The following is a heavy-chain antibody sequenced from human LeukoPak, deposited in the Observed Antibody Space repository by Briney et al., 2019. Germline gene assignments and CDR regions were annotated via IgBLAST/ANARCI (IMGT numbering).Heavy chain of an antibody. V-gene: IGHV3-48*01. Sequence: GGSLRLSCAASGFTFSSYSMNWVRQAPGKGLEWVSHISSSSSTIYYADSVKGRFTISRDNAKNSLYLQMNSLRAEDTAVYYCARGIQLWLRDYWGQGTLVTVSS. D-gene: IGHD5-18*01. CDR1: GFTFSSYS. J-gene: IGHJ4*02. CDR2: ISSSSSTI. CDR3: ARGIQLWLRDY.